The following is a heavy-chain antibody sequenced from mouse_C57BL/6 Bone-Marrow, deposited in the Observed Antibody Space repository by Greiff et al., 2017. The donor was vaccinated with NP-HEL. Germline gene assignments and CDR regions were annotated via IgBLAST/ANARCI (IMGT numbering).Heavy chain of an antibody. J-gene: IGHJ3*01. Sequence: VQLQQSGAELVKPGASVKMSCKASGYTFTSYWITWVKQRPGQGLEWIGDIYPGSGSTNYNEKFKSKATLTVDTSSSTAYMQLSSLTSEDSAVYYCARYYYGSSPGFAYWGQGTLVTVSA. CDR1: GYTFTSYW. CDR2: IYPGSGST. V-gene: IGHV1-55*01. D-gene: IGHD1-1*01. CDR3: ARYYYGSSPGFAY.